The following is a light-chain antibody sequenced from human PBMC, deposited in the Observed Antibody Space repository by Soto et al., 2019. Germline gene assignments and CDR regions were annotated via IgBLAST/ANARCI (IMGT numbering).Light chain of an antibody. CDR3: SSYTTSSTYV. J-gene: IGLJ1*01. CDR2: DVS. V-gene: IGLV2-14*01. Sequence: QSVLTQPASVSGSPGQSITISCTGTSSDFGGYNYVSWYQQHPVKAPKLMIYDVSNRPTGVSNRFSGSKSGNTASLTISGLQAEDEADYYCSSYTTSSTYVFGTGTKVTVL. CDR1: SSDFGGYNY.